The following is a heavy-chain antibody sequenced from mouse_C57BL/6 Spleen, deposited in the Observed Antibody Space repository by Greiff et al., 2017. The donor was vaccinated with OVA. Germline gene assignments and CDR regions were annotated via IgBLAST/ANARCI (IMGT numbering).Heavy chain of an antibody. CDR3: TRERITRGYAMDY. Sequence: EVNVVESGEGLVKPGGSLKLSCAASGFTFSSYAMSWVRQTPEKRLEWVAYISSGGDYIYYADTVKGRFTISRDNARNTLYLQMSSLKSEDTAMYYCTRERITRGYAMDYWGQGTSVTVSS. D-gene: IGHD1-3*01. J-gene: IGHJ4*01. CDR2: ISSGGDYI. V-gene: IGHV5-9-1*02. CDR1: GFTFSSYA.